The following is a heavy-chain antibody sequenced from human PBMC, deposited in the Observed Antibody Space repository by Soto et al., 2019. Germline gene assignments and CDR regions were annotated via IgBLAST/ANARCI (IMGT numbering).Heavy chain of an antibody. CDR2: VSGSGGST. D-gene: IGHD3-10*01. CDR1: GFTFSSYA. CDR3: AKASGKGKYYYYYGMDV. Sequence: EVQLLESGGGLVQPGGSLRLSCAASGFTFSSYAMSWVRQAPGKGLEWVSAVSGSGGSTYYADSVKGRFTISRDNSKNTLYLQMNSLRAEDTAVYYCAKASGKGKYYYYYGMDVWDQGTTVTVSS. V-gene: IGHV3-23*01. J-gene: IGHJ6*02.